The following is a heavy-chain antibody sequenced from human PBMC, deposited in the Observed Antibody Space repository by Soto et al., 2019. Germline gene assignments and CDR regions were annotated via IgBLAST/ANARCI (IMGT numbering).Heavy chain of an antibody. CDR1: GVSIISYY. D-gene: IGHD6-13*01. CDR3: ARDRSSSWYTWFDP. CDR2: IYYSGST. J-gene: IGHJ5*02. V-gene: IGHV4-59*01. Sequence: ASGTLFLPCTVSGVSIISYYWSWVRPPPGKGLEWIGYIYYSGSTNYNPSPKRRVTISVDTSKNQFSLKLSSVTAADTAVYYCARDRSSSWYTWFDPWGQGTLVTVS.